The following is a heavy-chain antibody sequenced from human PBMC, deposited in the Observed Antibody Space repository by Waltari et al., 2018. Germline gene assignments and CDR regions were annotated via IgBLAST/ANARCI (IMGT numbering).Heavy chain of an antibody. V-gene: IGHV3-30*02. CDR1: GFTFNNYG. D-gene: IGHD1-26*01. CDR2: IRYDGSNK. CDR3: AKDAGGSYTNFDY. J-gene: IGHJ4*02. Sequence: QVQLVESGGGVVQPGGSLRLSCAASGFTFNNYGMHWFRQAPGKGLEWVAFIRYDGSNKYDADSVKGRFTISRDNSKNTLYLQMNSLRAEDTAVYYCAKDAGGSYTNFDYWGQGTLVTVSS.